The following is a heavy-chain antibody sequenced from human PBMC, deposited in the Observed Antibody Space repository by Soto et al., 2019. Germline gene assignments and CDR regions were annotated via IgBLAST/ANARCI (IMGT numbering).Heavy chain of an antibody. D-gene: IGHD5-12*01. CDR1: GYTFITSYY. CDR3: ARVSGYDHDAFGI. Sequence: ASVKVSCKASGYTFITSYYTHWVRQAPGQGLEWMGIINPTGTMPKYSATFQVRLTINRARSASSDYRDLSILPSEDTAVYFLARVSGYDHDAFGIWGQGTIVTV. CDR2: INPTGTMP. V-gene: IGHV1-46*01. J-gene: IGHJ3*02.